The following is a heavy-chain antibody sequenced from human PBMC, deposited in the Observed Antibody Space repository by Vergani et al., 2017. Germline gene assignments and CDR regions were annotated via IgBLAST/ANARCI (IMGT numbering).Heavy chain of an antibody. Sequence: QVQLVQSGAEVKKPGDSVKVSCKASGYTFTDYFMHWVLQAPGQGLEWMVWINPNSGGTNYAQKFQGRVTMTRDTSISTAYMELSNLRSDHTAVYYCARVGTSSNRDYFDSWGQGTLVTVSS. CDR3: ARVGTSSNRDYFDS. V-gene: IGHV1-2*02. D-gene: IGHD2-2*01. J-gene: IGHJ4*02. CDR2: INPNSGGT. CDR1: GYTFTDYF.